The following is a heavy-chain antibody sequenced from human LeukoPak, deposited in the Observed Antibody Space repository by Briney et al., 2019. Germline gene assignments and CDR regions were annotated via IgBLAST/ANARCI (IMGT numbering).Heavy chain of an antibody. CDR1: GFTFSSYG. J-gene: IGHJ1*01. CDR3: AKDRYCSSTSCYLHFQH. V-gene: IGHV3-30*02. D-gene: IGHD2-2*01. Sequence: GGSLRLSCAASGFTFSSYGMHWVRQAPGKGLEWVAFIRYDGSNKYYADSVKGRFTISRDNSKNTPYLQMNSLRAEDTAVYYCAKDRYCSSTSCYLHFQHWGQGTLVTVSS. CDR2: IRYDGSNK.